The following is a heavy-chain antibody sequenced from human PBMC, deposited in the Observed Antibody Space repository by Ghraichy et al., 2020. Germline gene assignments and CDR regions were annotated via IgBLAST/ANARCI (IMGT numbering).Heavy chain of an antibody. Sequence: GGSLRLSCAASGFTFSSYGMHWVRQAPGKGLEWVAVISYDGSNKYYADSVKGRFTISRDNSKNTLYLQMNSLRAEDTAVYYCAKDPIPKSGIAAVAYDYWGQGTLVTVSS. CDR2: ISYDGSNK. CDR3: AKDPIPKSGIAAVAYDY. J-gene: IGHJ4*02. V-gene: IGHV3-30*18. D-gene: IGHD6-13*01. CDR1: GFTFSSYG.